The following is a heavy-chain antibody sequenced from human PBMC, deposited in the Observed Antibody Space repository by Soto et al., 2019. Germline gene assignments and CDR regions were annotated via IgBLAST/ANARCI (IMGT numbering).Heavy chain of an antibody. J-gene: IGHJ6*02. CDR1: GYSFTTHG. Sequence: ASVKVSCKASGYSFTTHGISWVRRAPGHGLEWMGWISAYNGDTHYVQRFQGRLTMTTDTSTSTAYMELRSLRAEDTAVYYCAREDRRRDGRDYYYYYGMDVWGQGTTVTVSS. CDR2: ISAYNGDT. CDR3: AREDRRRDGRDYYYYYGMDV. V-gene: IGHV1-18*04.